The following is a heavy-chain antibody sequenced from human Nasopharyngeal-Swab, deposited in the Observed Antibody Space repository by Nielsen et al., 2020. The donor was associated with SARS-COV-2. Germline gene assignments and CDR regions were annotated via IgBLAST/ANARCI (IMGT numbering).Heavy chain of an antibody. Sequence: ASVKVSCKASGCTFTNYYIHGGRQAPGQGLEWMAIINPSGGSPTYAQRFQGRVTMTWDTSTGTVYMEISSLRFDDTAVYYCARDPMMCRSTSCAFDHWGQGTLVTVSS. J-gene: IGHJ4*02. CDR3: ARDPMMCRSTSCAFDH. CDR2: INPSGGSP. CDR1: GCTFTNYY. D-gene: IGHD2-2*01. V-gene: IGHV1-46*01.